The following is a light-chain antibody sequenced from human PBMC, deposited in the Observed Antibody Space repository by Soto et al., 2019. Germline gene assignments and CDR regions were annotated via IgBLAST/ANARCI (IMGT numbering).Light chain of an antibody. V-gene: IGKV3-15*01. Sequence: EIVMTQCPGTLSLSPGERSTLSCRASQSVSSSYLAWYQQKPGQAPRLLIFGASARPTGIPARISGSGSGTEFTLTISSLRSEDFAVYFCQQYYNWPRTFGQGTKVDI. CDR2: GAS. J-gene: IGKJ1*01. CDR3: QQYYNWPRT. CDR1: QSVSSSY.